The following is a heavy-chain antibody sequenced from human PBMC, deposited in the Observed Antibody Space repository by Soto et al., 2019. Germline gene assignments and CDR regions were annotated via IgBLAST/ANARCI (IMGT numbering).Heavy chain of an antibody. CDR3: AIGPSGWYRDAFDI. CDR1: GYTFTSYD. CDR2: MNPNSGNT. V-gene: IGHV1-8*01. J-gene: IGHJ3*02. D-gene: IGHD6-19*01. Sequence: ASVKVSCKASGYTFTSYDINWVRQATGQGLEWMGWMNPNSGNTGYAQKFQGRVTMTRNTSISTAYMELSSLRSEDTAVYYCAIGPSGWYRDAFDIWGQGTMVTVSS.